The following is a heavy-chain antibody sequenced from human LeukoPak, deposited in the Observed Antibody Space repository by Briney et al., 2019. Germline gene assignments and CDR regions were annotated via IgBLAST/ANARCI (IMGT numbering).Heavy chain of an antibody. CDR3: ARDGAAVADTFDY. CDR1: GYTFTSYY. V-gene: IGHV1-46*01. CDR2: INPSGGST. Sequence: ASVKVSCKASGYTFTSYYMHWVRQAAGQGLEWMGIINPSGGSTSYAQKLQGRVTMTTDTSTSTAYMELRSLRSDDTAVYYCARDGAAVADTFDYWGQGTLVTVSS. J-gene: IGHJ4*02. D-gene: IGHD6-19*01.